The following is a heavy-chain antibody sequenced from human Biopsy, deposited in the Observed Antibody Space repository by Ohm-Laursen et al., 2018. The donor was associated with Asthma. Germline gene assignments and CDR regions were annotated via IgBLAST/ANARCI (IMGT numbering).Heavy chain of an antibody. CDR3: ARDVMEWYLPAFDF. Sequence: SLRLSCAASGFTFRSYAMHWVRQAPGKGLEWVAVGGSYYDGGLKYYADSVNGRSTVSRDGSKNTLYLQMNSLRPDDTAVYYCARDVMEWYLPAFDFWGQGTLVTVSS. J-gene: IGHJ4*02. D-gene: IGHD3-3*01. V-gene: IGHV3-30-3*01. CDR2: GGSYYDGGLK. CDR1: GFTFRSYA.